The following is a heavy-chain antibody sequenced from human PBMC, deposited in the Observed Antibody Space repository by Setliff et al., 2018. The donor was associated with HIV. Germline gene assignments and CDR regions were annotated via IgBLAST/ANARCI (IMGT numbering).Heavy chain of an antibody. CDR3: ARRTYGSGRFGP. CDR1: GGSISSGSYY. J-gene: IGHJ5*02. D-gene: IGHD6-19*01. CDR2: IHTTGTT. Sequence: SETLSLTCTVSGGSISSGSYYWSWIRQPAGEGLEWIGQIHTTGTTNCNTSLKSRVTISVDASKNQFSLQLCPVTAADTAVYYCARRTYGSGRFGPWGQGTLVTVSS. V-gene: IGHV4-61*09.